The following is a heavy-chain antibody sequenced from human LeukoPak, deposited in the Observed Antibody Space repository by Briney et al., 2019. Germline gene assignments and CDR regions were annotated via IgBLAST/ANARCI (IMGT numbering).Heavy chain of an antibody. CDR3: ARGFDYYYMDV. Sequence: PGGSLRLSCAASGFTFSNAWMSWVRQAPGKGLEWVSVIYSGGSTYYADSVKGRFTISRDNSKNTLYLQMNSLRAEDTAVYYCARGFDYYYMDVWGKGTTVTVSS. J-gene: IGHJ6*03. V-gene: IGHV3-53*01. CDR2: IYSGGST. CDR1: GFTFSNAW.